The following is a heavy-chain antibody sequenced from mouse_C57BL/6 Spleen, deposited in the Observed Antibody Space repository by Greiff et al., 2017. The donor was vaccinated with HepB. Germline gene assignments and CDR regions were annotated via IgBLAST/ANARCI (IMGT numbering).Heavy chain of an antibody. Sequence: EVQRVESGAELVKPGASVKLSCTASGFNIKDYYMHWVKQRTEQGLEWIGRIDPEDGETKYAPKFQGKATITADTSSNTAYLQLSSLTSEDTTVYYGARAVVPQAWFAYWGQGTLVTVSA. CDR2: IDPEDGET. CDR3: ARAVVPQAWFAY. J-gene: IGHJ3*01. V-gene: IGHV14-2*01. CDR1: GFNIKDYY. D-gene: IGHD1-1*01.